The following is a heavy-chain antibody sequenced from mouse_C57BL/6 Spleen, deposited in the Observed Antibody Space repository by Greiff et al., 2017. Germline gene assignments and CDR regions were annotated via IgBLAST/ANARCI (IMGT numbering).Heavy chain of an antibody. CDR1: GFSLTSYG. Sequence: QVQLQQSGPGLVQPSQSLSITCTVSGFSLTSYGVHWVRQSPGKGLEWLGVIWSGGSTDYNEAFISRLSIRKDNSKSQVFFKMNSLQADDTAIYYCARNWGYGSSYYAMDYWGQGTSVTVSS. CDR2: IWSGGST. CDR3: ARNWGYGSSYYAMDY. J-gene: IGHJ4*01. D-gene: IGHD1-1*01. V-gene: IGHV2-2*01.